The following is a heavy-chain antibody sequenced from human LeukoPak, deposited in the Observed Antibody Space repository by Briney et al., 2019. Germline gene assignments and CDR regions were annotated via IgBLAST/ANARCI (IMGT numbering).Heavy chain of an antibody. CDR3: ARESGPWDKNWFDP. CDR1: GGSISSDNYY. D-gene: IGHD3-3*01. V-gene: IGHV4-61*02. J-gene: IGHJ5*02. Sequence: SETQSLTCTVSGGSISSDNYYWSWIRQPAGKGLEWIGRISTGGSTNYNPSLKSRLTLSLDTSQNQFSLKLTSVTAADTAVYYCARESGPWDKNWFDPWGQGTLVTVSS. CDR2: ISTGGST.